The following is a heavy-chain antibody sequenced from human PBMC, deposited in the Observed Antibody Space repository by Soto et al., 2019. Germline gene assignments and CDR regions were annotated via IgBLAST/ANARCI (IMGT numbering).Heavy chain of an antibody. CDR2: ISAYNGNT. CDR1: GYTFTSYG. J-gene: IGHJ5*02. D-gene: IGHD2-2*01. CDR3: ARERGVVVPAALIVDP. Sequence: VASVKVSCKASGYTFTSYGISWVRQAPGQGLEWMGWISAYNGNTNYAQKLQGRVTMTTDTSTSTAYMELRSLRSDDTAVYYCARERGVVVPAALIVDPWGQGTLVTVSS. V-gene: IGHV1-18*04.